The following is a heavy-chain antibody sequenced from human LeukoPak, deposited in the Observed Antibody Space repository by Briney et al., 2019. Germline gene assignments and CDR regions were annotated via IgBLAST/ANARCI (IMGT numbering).Heavy chain of an antibody. J-gene: IGHJ3*02. CDR1: GFTFSTYA. Sequence: GGSLRLSCAASGFTFSTYAMSWVRQAPGKGLEWVAIIWYDGSIKYYADSVKGRFTISRDNSKNTMYLQMNSLRAEDTAVYYCAREAAFDMWGQGTMVTVSS. CDR2: IWYDGSIK. V-gene: IGHV3-33*08. CDR3: AREAAFDM.